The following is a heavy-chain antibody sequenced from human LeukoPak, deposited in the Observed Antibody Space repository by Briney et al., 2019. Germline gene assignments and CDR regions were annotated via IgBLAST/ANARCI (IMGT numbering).Heavy chain of an antibody. V-gene: IGHV3-21*01. J-gene: IGHJ1*01. CDR1: GFTFSSFS. CDR3: ARDLRL. Sequence: PGRSLRLTCAASGFTFSSFSMNWVRQAPGKGLEWVSSITSSSNYIYYASSVRGRFTISRDNAKNSLYLQMNSLRAEDTVVYYCARDLRLWGQGTLVSVSS. CDR2: ITSSSNYI.